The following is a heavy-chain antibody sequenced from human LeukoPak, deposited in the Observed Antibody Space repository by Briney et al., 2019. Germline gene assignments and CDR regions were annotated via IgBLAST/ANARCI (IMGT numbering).Heavy chain of an antibody. CDR1: GGTFSSYA. CDR2: IIPILGIA. J-gene: IGHJ4*02. V-gene: IGHV1-69*04. CDR3: ARDVYCSSTSCSVLDY. D-gene: IGHD2-2*01. Sequence: RASVKVSCKASGGTFSSYAISWVRQAPGQGLEWMGRIIPILGIANYAQKFQGRVTITADKSTSTAYMELSSLRSEDTAVYHCARDVYCSSTSCSVLDYWGQGTLVTVSS.